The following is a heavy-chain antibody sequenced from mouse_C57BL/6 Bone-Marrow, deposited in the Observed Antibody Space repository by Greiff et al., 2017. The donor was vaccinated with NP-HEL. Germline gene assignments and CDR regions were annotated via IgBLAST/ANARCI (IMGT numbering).Heavy chain of an antibody. CDR1: GYTFTSYW. V-gene: IGHV1-64*01. Sequence: VQLQQPGAELVKPGASVKLSCKASGYTFTSYWMHWVKQRPGQGLEWIGMIHPTSGSTNYNEKFKSKATLTVDKSSSTACMQLSSLTSEDSAVYYCARRRKGDYAMDDWGQGTSVTVSS. CDR3: ARRRKGDYAMDD. J-gene: IGHJ4*01. CDR2: IHPTSGST.